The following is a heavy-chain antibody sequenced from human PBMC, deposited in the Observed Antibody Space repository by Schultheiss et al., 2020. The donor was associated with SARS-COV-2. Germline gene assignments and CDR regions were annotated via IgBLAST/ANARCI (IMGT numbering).Heavy chain of an antibody. D-gene: IGHD2-8*02. CDR1: GYSFTSYW. CDR2: IYPRDSDT. V-gene: IGHV5-51*01. J-gene: IGHJ3*01. Sequence: GESLKISCKGSGYSFTSYWIGWVRQLPGKGLEWMGIIYPRDSDTRYSPSFQGQVTISADRSITTAYLQWSSLKASDTAMYYCTRGSPGGITGAFDFWGQGTMVTVSS. CDR3: TRGSPGGITGAFDF.